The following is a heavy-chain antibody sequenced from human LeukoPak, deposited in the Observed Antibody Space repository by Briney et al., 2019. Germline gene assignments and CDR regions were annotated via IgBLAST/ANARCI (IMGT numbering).Heavy chain of an antibody. CDR1: GFTFSNSD. V-gene: IGHV3-48*02. CDR2: ITSSNTI. J-gene: IGHJ5*02. Sequence: PGGSLRLSCAGSGFTFSNSDMNWVRQAREKGLEWLSHITSSNTIFYADSVKGRFTVSRDIAKNSLYLQMNGLRDEDTAVYYCASPNAGAWGQGTLVTVSS. CDR3: ASPNAGA. D-gene: IGHD2-2*01.